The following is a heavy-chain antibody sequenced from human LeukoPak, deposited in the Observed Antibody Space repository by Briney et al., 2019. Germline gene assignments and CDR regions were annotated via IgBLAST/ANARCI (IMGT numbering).Heavy chain of an antibody. CDR2: INPSGGST. J-gene: IGHJ6*02. D-gene: IGHD2-15*01. CDR1: GYTFTSYY. V-gene: IGHV1-46*01. Sequence: GASVKVTCKTSGYTFTSYYLHGVRQAPGQGLEWMGIINPSGGSTSYAQKFQGRVTMTRDTSTSTVYMELRSLRSDDTAVYYCARFPDSGYYGMDLWGQGTTVTVSS. CDR3: ARFPDSGYYGMDL.